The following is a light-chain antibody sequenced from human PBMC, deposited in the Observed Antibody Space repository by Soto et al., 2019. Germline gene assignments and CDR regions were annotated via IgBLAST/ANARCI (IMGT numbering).Light chain of an antibody. Sequence: QSVVTQPPSVSGAPGQRVTISCTGSSSNIGAGYDVHWYQQLPGKAPKLLIYGNSNRPSGVPDRFSGSKSGTSASLAITGLQAEDEADYYCQSYDSSLRVVFGGGTKLTVL. CDR2: GNS. CDR1: SSNIGAGYD. J-gene: IGLJ2*01. CDR3: QSYDSSLRVV. V-gene: IGLV1-40*01.